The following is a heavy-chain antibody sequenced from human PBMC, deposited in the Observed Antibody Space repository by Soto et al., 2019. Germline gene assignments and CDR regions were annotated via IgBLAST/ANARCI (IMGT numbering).Heavy chain of an antibody. CDR3: ARGAYSYGFPFFDY. CDR2: IYYSGST. V-gene: IGHV4-31*03. D-gene: IGHD5-18*01. Sequence: PSETLSLTCTVSGGSISSGGYYWSWIRQHPGKGLEWIGYIYYSGSTYYNPSLKSRVTISVDTSKNQFSLKLSSVTAADTAVYYCARGAYSYGFPFFDYWGQGTLVTVSS. CDR1: GGSISSGGYY. J-gene: IGHJ4*02.